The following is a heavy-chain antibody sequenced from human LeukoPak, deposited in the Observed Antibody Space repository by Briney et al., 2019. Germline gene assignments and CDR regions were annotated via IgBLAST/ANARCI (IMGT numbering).Heavy chain of an antibody. CDR2: IYYSGST. Sequence: SETLSLTCTVSGGSISSYYWSWIRQPPGKGLGWIGYIYYSGSTNYNPSLKSRVTISVDTSKNQFSLKLSSVTAADTAVYYCARATNDFWSGYYTHFDYWGQGTLVTVSS. D-gene: IGHD3-3*01. CDR1: GGSISSYY. V-gene: IGHV4-59*01. CDR3: ARATNDFWSGYYTHFDY. J-gene: IGHJ4*02.